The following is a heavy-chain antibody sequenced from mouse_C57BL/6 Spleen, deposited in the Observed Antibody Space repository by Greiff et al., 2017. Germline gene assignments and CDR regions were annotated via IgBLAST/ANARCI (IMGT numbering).Heavy chain of an antibody. D-gene: IGHD2-2*01. CDR3: ARGGLRRSSMDY. CDR1: GYSITSGYD. Sequence: EVQLQESGPGMVKPSQSLSLTCTVTGYSITSGYDWHWIRHFPGNKLEWMGYISYSGSTNYNPSLKSRISITHDTSKNHFFLKLNSVTTEDTATYYCARGGLRRSSMDYWGQGTSVTVSS. CDR2: ISYSGST. V-gene: IGHV3-1*01. J-gene: IGHJ4*01.